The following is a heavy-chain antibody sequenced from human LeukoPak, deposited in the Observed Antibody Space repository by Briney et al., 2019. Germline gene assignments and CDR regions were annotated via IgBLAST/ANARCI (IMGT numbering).Heavy chain of an antibody. CDR2: IYPGDSDT. CDR1: GYRFTNYW. Sequence: GESLKISCKGSGYRFTNYWIGWVRQLPGKGLEWLGIIYPGDSDTRYSPSFQGQVTISADKSISTAHLQWSSLKASDTAMYYCARPPRDDSSAYYSAFDLWGQGTMVTVSS. J-gene: IGHJ3*01. CDR3: ARPPRDDSSAYYSAFDL. V-gene: IGHV5-51*01. D-gene: IGHD3-22*01.